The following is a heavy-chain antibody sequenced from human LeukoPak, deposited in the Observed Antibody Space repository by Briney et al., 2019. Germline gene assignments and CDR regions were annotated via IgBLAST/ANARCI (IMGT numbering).Heavy chain of an antibody. CDR3: ARDRNTMVRGVHNWFDP. Sequence: ASVKVSCKASGYTFTGYYMHWVRQAPGQGREWMGRIHPNSGGTNYAQKFQGRVTMTRDTSISTAYMELSRLRSDDTAVYYCARDRNTMVRGVHNWFDPWGQGTLVTVSS. V-gene: IGHV1-2*06. J-gene: IGHJ5*02. CDR2: IHPNSGGT. D-gene: IGHD3-10*01. CDR1: GYTFTGYY.